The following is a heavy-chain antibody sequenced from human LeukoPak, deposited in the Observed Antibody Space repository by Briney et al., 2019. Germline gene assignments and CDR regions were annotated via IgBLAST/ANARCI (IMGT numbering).Heavy chain of an antibody. Sequence: GGSLRLSCAASGFTFSSYGMHWVRQAPGKGLEWVAIISYDGSNKHYADSVKGRFTISRDSSKNTLYLQMNSLRAEDTAVYYCAKDWQQLDYWGQGTLVTVSS. J-gene: IGHJ4*02. V-gene: IGHV3-30*18. D-gene: IGHD6-13*01. CDR1: GFTFSSYG. CDR2: ISYDGSNK. CDR3: AKDWQQLDY.